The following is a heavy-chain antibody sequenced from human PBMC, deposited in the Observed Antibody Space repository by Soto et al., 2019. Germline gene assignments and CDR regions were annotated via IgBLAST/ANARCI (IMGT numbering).Heavy chain of an antibody. V-gene: IGHV3-74*01. J-gene: IGHJ6*02. Sequence: CLRLSCEASGFTLNNYWMHWVRQGPGKGLTWVSRINSHGTSISYADSVKGRFSISRDNARNTLYLQMNSLRVEDTAVYYCARDPPGSGKYLYYGMDVWGQGTTVTVSS. CDR3: ARDPPGSGKYLYYGMDV. CDR1: GFTLNNYW. CDR2: INSHGTSI. D-gene: IGHD3-10*01.